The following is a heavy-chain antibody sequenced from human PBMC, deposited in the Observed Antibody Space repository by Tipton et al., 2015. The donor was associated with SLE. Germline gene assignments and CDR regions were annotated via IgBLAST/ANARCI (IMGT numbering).Heavy chain of an antibody. D-gene: IGHD2-15*01. V-gene: IGHV1-46*03. J-gene: IGHJ6*02. CDR1: GYTFTSYY. Sequence: QSGAEVKKPGASVKVSCKASGYTFTSYYMHWVRQAPGQGLEWMGIINPSGGSTSYAQKFQGRVTMTRDTSTSTVYMELSSLRSEDTAAYYCARDRGSHGMDVWGQGTTVTVSS. CDR2: INPSGGST. CDR3: ARDRGSHGMDV.